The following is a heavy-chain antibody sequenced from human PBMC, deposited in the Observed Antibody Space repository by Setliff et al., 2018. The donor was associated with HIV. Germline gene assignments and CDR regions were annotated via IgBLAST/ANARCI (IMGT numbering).Heavy chain of an antibody. CDR3: ARLGSGWSDSYYYAMDV. V-gene: IGHV1-18*01. Sequence: GASVKVSFKSSGYTFLTYGISWVRQAPGHGLEWMGWISPYNGHTNYAQNFQGRVTMTTDTSTSRAYMELRSLRSDDTAAYFCARLGSGWSDSYYYAMDVWGQGTTVTVSS. CDR2: ISPYNGHT. D-gene: IGHD6-19*01. J-gene: IGHJ6*02. CDR1: GYTFLTYG.